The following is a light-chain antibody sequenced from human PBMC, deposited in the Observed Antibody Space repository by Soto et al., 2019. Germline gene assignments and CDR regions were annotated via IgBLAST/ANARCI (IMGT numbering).Light chain of an antibody. J-gene: IGKJ5*01. CDR2: DAS. CDR1: QSVSTY. V-gene: IGKV3-11*01. CDR3: QQRRSWPPTIT. Sequence: ENVLTQSPATLSLSPWEGATLSCRASQSVSTYLAWYQQRPGQAPRLLIYDASYRATDIPPRFSGSGSGTDFTLTISSLEPEDFAVYYCQQRRSWPPTITFGQGTRLEI.